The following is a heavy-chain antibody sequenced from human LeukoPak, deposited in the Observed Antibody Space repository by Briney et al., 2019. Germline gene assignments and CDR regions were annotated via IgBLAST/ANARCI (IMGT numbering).Heavy chain of an antibody. J-gene: IGHJ3*02. Sequence: AASVKVSCKASGYNFISYAISWVRQAPGQGLEWMGGIIPIFGTANYAQKFQGRVTITADESTSTAYMELSSLRSEDTAVYYCAREDSSGYPSAFDIWGQGTMVTVSS. CDR2: IIPIFGTA. D-gene: IGHD3-22*01. V-gene: IGHV1-69*13. CDR1: GYNFISYA. CDR3: AREDSSGYPSAFDI.